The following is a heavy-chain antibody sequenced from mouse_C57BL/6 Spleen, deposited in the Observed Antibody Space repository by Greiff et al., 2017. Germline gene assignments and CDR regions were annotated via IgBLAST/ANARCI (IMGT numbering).Heavy chain of an antibody. CDR3: ARGIYDGDYVGCAY. V-gene: IGHV1-55*01. CDR1: GYNFTSYW. CDR2: IYPGSGST. Sequence: QVQLQQPGAELVKPGASVKMSCKASGYNFTSYWITWVKQRPGQGLEWIGDIYPGSGSTKYNEKFKSKATLTVDTSSSTAYMQLSSLTYEDSAVYYCARGIYDGDYVGCAYWGQGTLVTCSA. J-gene: IGHJ3*01. D-gene: IGHD2-3*01.